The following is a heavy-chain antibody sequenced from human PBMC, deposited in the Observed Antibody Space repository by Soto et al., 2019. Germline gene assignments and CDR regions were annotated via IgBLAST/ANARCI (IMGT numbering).Heavy chain of an antibody. CDR3: ARSSQLVAYCGGDCYRYYYYYGMDV. CDR1: GGSFSGYY. Sequence: SETLSLTCAVYGGSFSGYYWSWIRQPPEKGLEWIGEINHSGSTNYNPSLKSRVTISVDTSKNQFSLKLSSVTAADTAVYYCARSSQLVAYCGGDCYRYYYYYGMDVWGQGTTVTVSS. CDR2: INHSGST. V-gene: IGHV4-34*01. J-gene: IGHJ6*02. D-gene: IGHD2-21*02.